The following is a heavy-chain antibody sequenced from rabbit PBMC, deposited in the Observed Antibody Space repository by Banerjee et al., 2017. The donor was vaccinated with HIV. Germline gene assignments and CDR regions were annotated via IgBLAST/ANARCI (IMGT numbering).Heavy chain of an antibody. D-gene: IGHD4-2*01. Sequence: QSLEESGGDLVKPGASLTLTCTASGFSFSSSYYMCWVRQAPGKGLEVIACIYTSSGSSGSISYYASWAKGRFTISKTSSTTVTLQMTSLTAADTATYFCARGYGGYAGYDYANLWGQGTLVTVS. V-gene: IGHV1S40*01. J-gene: IGHJ4*01. CDR2: IYTSSGSSGSIS. CDR1: GFSFSSSYY. CDR3: ARGYGGYAGYDYANL.